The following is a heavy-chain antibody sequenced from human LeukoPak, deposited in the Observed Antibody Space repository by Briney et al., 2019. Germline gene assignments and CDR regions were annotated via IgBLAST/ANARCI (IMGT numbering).Heavy chain of an antibody. V-gene: IGHV4-39*01. CDR3: ARQGLRYFDWIDAFDI. D-gene: IGHD3-9*01. Sequence: PSETLSLTCNVSGVSISSSSYYWGWIRQPPGKGLEWIGSIYSSGSTYYNSSLKSRVTISIDTSKNQVSLKMSSVTAADTAVYYCARQGLRYFDWIDAFDIWGQGTMVTVSS. J-gene: IGHJ3*02. CDR1: GVSISSSSYY. CDR2: IYSSGST.